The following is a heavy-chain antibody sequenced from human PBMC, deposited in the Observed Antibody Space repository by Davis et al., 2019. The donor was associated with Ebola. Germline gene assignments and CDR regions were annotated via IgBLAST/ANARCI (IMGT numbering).Heavy chain of an antibody. CDR2: IYSGGST. V-gene: IGHV3-53*01. Sequence: GESLKISCAASGFTFSSYWMSWVRQAPGKGLEWVSVIYSGGSTYYADSVKGRFTISRDNSKNTLYLQMNSLRAEDTAVYYCARGGRGYHFDYWGQGTLVTVSS. CDR1: GFTFSSYW. D-gene: IGHD3-16*02. CDR3: ARGGRGYHFDY. J-gene: IGHJ4*02.